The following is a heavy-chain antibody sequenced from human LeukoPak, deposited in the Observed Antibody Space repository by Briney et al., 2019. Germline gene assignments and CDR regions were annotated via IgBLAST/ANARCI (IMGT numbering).Heavy chain of an antibody. CDR2: IYYSGST. Sequence: RPSETLSLTCTVSGGPISSYYWSWIRQPPGKGLEWIGYIYYSGSTNYNPSLKSRVTISVDTSKNQFSLKLSSVTAADTAVYYCARGGDAFDIWGQGTMVTVSS. CDR3: ARGGDAFDI. J-gene: IGHJ3*02. CDR1: GGPISSYY. V-gene: IGHV4-59*01.